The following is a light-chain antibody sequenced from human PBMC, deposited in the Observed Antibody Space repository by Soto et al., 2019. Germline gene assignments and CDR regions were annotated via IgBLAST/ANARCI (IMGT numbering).Light chain of an antibody. CDR3: QQYYSYSPT. CDR2: DAS. CDR1: QDISNY. Sequence: DIQMTQSPSSLSESVGDRVTITCQASQDISNYLNWYQQKPGKAPKLLIYDASNLETGVPSRFSGSGSGTDFTFTISSLQPEDIATYYCQQYYSYSPTFGQGTKVDI. J-gene: IGKJ1*01. V-gene: IGKV1-33*01.